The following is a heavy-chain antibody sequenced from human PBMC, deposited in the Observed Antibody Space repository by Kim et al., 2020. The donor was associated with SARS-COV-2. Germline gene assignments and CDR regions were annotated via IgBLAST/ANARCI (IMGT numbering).Heavy chain of an antibody. J-gene: IGHJ6*02. V-gene: IGHV3-30*02. D-gene: IGHD3-16*01. Sequence: YYPDSVKGQFTISRDNSKNTLYLQMNSLRAEDTAVYYCAKGSLWGGAMDVWGQGTTVTVSS. CDR3: AKGSLWGGAMDV.